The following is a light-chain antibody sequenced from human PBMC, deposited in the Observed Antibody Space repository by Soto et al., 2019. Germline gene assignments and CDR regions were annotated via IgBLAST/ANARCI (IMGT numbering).Light chain of an antibody. J-gene: IGLJ2*01. CDR2: EVS. V-gene: IGLV2-14*01. CDR1: SSDVGAYDY. Sequence: SALTQPASVSGSPGQSITISCTGTSSDVGAYDYVSWYQQHPGKAPELIIYEVSNRPSGVSLRFSGSKSGSTASLTISGLQAEDEADYYCSSYTVVSTLIFGGGTKLTVL. CDR3: SSYTVVSTLI.